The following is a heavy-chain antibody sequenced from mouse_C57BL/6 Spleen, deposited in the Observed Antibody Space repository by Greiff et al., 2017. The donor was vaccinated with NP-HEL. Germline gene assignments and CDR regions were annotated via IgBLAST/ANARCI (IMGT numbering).Heavy chain of an antibody. V-gene: IGHV1-26*01. D-gene: IGHD1-1*01. CDR3: ARDYYGSSPAY. CDR2: INPNNGGT. J-gene: IGHJ3*01. CDR1: GYTFTDYY. Sequence: EVQLQQSGPELVKPGASVKISCKASGYTFTDYYMNWVKQSHGKSLEWIGDINPNNGGTSYNQKFKGKATLTVDKSSSTAYMELRSLTSEDSAVYYCARDYYGSSPAYWGQGTLVTVSA.